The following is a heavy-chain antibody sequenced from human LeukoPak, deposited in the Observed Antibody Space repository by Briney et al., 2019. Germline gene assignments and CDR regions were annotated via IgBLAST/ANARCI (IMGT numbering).Heavy chain of an antibody. CDR1: GFTFINAW. Sequence: PGGSLRLSCAASGFTFINAWMTWVRQAPGKGLEWVSGISGSGGSTYYADSVGRFSISRDNSKNTLYLQMTSLRAEDTAVYYCGKEGRGMGAATIDYWGQGTLVTVSS. CDR3: GKEGRGMGAATIDY. D-gene: IGHD1-26*01. V-gene: IGHV3-23*01. J-gene: IGHJ4*02. CDR2: ISGSGGST.